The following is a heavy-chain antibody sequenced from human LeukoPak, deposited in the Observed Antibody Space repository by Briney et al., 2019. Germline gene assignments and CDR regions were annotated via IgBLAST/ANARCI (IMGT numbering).Heavy chain of an antibody. J-gene: IGHJ4*02. D-gene: IGHD6-19*01. V-gene: IGHV3-21*04. CDR1: GFTFSTCD. Sequence: GGSLRLSCAAFGFTFSTCDMSWVRQAPGKGLEWVSSISSSSSYVYYADSVKGRFAISRDNSKNTLYLQMNSLRAEDRAIYYCAKGPLIEVAGTTWDYWGQGTLVTVSS. CDR2: ISSSSSYV. CDR3: AKGPLIEVAGTTWDY.